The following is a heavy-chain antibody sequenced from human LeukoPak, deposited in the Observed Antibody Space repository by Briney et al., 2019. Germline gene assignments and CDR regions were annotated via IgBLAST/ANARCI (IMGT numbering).Heavy chain of an antibody. CDR2: IYYSEST. Sequence: PSETLSLTCTVSGGSISSYYWSWIRQPPGKGLEWIGYIYYSESTNYNPSLKSRVTISVDTSKNQFSLKLSSVTAADTAVYYCARGGEGAFDIWGQGTMVTVSS. CDR3: ARGGEGAFDI. V-gene: IGHV4-59*01. J-gene: IGHJ3*02. CDR1: GGSISSYY.